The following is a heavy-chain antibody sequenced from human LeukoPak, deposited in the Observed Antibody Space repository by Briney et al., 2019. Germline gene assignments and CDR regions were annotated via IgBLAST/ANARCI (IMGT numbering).Heavy chain of an antibody. CDR1: AVSISSYY. CDR3: ARTGGYDYHIDH. V-gene: IGHV4-4*07. Sequence: SETLSLTCSVSAVSISSYYWGWLRQTAGKGLEWIGRIYISGTTNYNPSLNSRVTMSIDTSKNQFSLKLTSVTAADTGVYYCARTGGYDYHIDHWGQGTQVTVSS. J-gene: IGHJ4*02. D-gene: IGHD5-12*01. CDR2: IYISGTT.